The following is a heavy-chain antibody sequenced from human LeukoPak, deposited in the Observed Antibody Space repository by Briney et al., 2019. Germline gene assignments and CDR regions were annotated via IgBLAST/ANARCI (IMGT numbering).Heavy chain of an antibody. CDR1: GFTFSSYA. CDR2: ISYDGSNK. V-gene: IGHV3-30-3*01. D-gene: IGHD5-18*01. CDR3: AGYPPDTAMVKHCYYGMDV. J-gene: IGHJ6*02. Sequence: GRSLRLSCAASGFTFSSYAMHWVRQAPGKGLEWVAVISYDGSNKYYADSVKGRFTISRDNSKNTLYLQMNSLRAEDTAVYYCAGYPPDTAMVKHCYYGMDVWGQGTTVTVSS.